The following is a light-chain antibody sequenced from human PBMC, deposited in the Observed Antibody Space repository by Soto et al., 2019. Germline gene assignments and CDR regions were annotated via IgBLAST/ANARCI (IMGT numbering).Light chain of an antibody. J-gene: IGKJ2*01. V-gene: IGKV1-33*01. CDR2: DAS. Sequence: DIQMTQSPSSLSASVGDRISITCRASKDIKKNLNWLQQRPGTAPKLLIYDASNLETGVSSRYSGRGSGTDFTLIINTLPHEYIATYYCQQYDVLPYAFGQGTKVEI. CDR3: QQYDVLPYA. CDR1: KDIKKN.